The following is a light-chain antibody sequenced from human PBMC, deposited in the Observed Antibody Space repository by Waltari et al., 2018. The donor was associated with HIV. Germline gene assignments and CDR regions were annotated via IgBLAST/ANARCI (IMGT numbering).Light chain of an antibody. CDR3: QQRGKST. V-gene: IGKV3-11*01. J-gene: IGKJ4*01. Sequence: EIVLTQSPATLSLSPGERATLSCRASQSVSSYLAWYQQKPGQAPRLLIYDASNRATGIPARFSGSGYGTDFTLTISSLEPEEFAVYYCQQRGKSTFGGGTKVEIK. CDR2: DAS. CDR1: QSVSSY.